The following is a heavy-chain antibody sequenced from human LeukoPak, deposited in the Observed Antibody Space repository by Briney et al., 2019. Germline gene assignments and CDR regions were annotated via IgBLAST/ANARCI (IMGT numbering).Heavy chain of an antibody. CDR2: MNPNSGNT. CDR3: VRAPYYYDTGLYY. CDR1: RYTFSSYD. V-gene: IGHV1-8*03. J-gene: IGHJ4*02. D-gene: IGHD3-22*01. Sequence: GASVKVSFKSSRYTFSSYDIHWVGQATGQGLEWMGWMNPNSGNTGYAQKFQGRVTITRNTSISTAYMELSSLRSEDTAVYYCVRAPYYYDTGLYYSGQGTLVTVSS.